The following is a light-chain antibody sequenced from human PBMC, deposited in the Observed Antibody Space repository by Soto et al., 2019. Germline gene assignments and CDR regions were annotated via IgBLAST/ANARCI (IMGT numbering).Light chain of an antibody. CDR1: QSVSSSY. V-gene: IGKV3-20*01. Sequence: EIVLTQSPGTLSLSPGERATLSCRASQSVSSSYLAWYQQKPGQAPRLLIHGASSRATGVPDRFSGSGSGTDFTLTISRVEPEDFAVFYCQLYHSSPRYTFGQGTKLEIK. CDR3: QLYHSSPRYT. J-gene: IGKJ2*01. CDR2: GAS.